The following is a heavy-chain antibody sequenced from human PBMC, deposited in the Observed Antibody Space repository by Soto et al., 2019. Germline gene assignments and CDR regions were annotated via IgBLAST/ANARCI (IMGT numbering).Heavy chain of an antibody. CDR2: ISYDGSNK. Sequence: QVQLVESGGGVVQPGRSLRLSCAASGFTFSSYGMHWVRQAPGKGLEWVAVISYDGSNKYYADSVKGRFTISRDNSKNTLYLQMNSLRAEDTAVYYCAKMLGYDYYYYYGMDVW. CDR1: GFTFSSYG. J-gene: IGHJ6*01. V-gene: IGHV3-30*18. D-gene: IGHD5-18*01. CDR3: AKMLGYDYYYYYGMDV.